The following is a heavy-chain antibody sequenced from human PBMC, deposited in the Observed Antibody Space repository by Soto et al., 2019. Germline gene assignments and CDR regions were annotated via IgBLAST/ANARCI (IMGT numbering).Heavy chain of an antibody. CDR2: IWYDGSNK. CDR3: AREMRYDFCSDY. Sequence: QVQLVESGGGVVQPGRSLRLSCAASGFTFSSYGMHWVRQAPGKGLEWVAVIWYDGSNKYYADSVKGRFTISRDNSKNTLYLQMNSLRAEDTAVYYCAREMRYDFCSDYWGQGTLVTVSS. D-gene: IGHD3-3*01. J-gene: IGHJ4*02. V-gene: IGHV3-33*01. CDR1: GFTFSSYG.